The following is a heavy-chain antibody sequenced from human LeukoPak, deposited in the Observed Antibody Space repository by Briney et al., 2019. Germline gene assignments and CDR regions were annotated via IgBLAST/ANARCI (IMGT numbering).Heavy chain of an antibody. CDR3: AKSTYGERYFDY. Sequence: GGSLRLSCAAPGFTFSSYGMHWVRLAPGKGLEWVAVISYDGSNKYYADSVKGRFTISRDNSKNTLYLQMNSLRAEDTAVYYCAKSTYGERYFDYWGQGTLVTVSS. J-gene: IGHJ4*02. D-gene: IGHD4-17*01. CDR2: ISYDGSNK. CDR1: GFTFSSYG. V-gene: IGHV3-30*18.